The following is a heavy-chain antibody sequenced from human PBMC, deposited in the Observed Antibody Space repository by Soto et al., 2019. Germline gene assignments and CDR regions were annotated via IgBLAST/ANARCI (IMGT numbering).Heavy chain of an antibody. J-gene: IGHJ5*02. Sequence: QLLLQESGPGLMKPSETLSLTCTVSGGSIISSNSYWGWIRQPPGKGLEWIGSIYYTGSTYYKSSLRSRLTISVDTSKNQFSLTLNSVTAADTAMYYCARHPHYGDYVAWFDPWGQGTLVTVSS. CDR1: GGSIISSNSY. D-gene: IGHD4-17*01. CDR2: IYYTGST. CDR3: ARHPHYGDYVAWFDP. V-gene: IGHV4-39*01.